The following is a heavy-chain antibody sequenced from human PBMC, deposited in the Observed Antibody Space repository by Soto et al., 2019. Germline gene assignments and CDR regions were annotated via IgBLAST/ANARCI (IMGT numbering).Heavy chain of an antibody. V-gene: IGHV3-30*18. Sequence: LRLSCAASGFTFSSYGMHWVRQAPGKGLEWVAVISYDGSNKYYADSVKGRFTISRDNSKNTLYLQMNSLRAEDTAVYYCAKVAAAGTFRVFYYYGMDVWGQGTTVTVSS. CDR2: ISYDGSNK. CDR1: GFTFSSYG. J-gene: IGHJ6*02. D-gene: IGHD6-13*01. CDR3: AKVAAAGTFRVFYYYGMDV.